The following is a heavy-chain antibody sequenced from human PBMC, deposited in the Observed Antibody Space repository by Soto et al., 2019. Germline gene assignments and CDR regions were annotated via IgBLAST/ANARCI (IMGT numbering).Heavy chain of an antibody. CDR1: GFTFSRHG. J-gene: IGHJ4*02. D-gene: IGHD3-10*01. Sequence: QVQLVESGGGVVQLGTSLRLSCAASGFTFSRHGMHWVRQAPGKGLEWVANIWYDGSNKYYADSVKGRFTISRDNSKNTLYLQMNSLRAEDTAVYYCARVTRGGVYYFDFWGQGTLVTVSS. CDR2: IWYDGSNK. CDR3: ARVTRGGVYYFDF. V-gene: IGHV3-33*01.